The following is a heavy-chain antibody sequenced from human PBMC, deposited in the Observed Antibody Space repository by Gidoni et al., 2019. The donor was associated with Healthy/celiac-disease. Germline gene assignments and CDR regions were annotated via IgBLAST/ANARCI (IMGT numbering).Heavy chain of an antibody. D-gene: IGHD2-21*01. Sequence: EVQLLESGGGVVQPGGSLRRSCAASGFTFSSYAMSWVRQAPGKGLGWVSAISGSGGSTYYADSVKGRFTISRDNSKNTLYLQMNSLRAEDTAVYYCAKPFALLGPNAVDYWGQGTLVTVSS. J-gene: IGHJ4*02. CDR1: GFTFSSYA. V-gene: IGHV3-23*01. CDR3: AKPFALLGPNAVDY. CDR2: ISGSGGST.